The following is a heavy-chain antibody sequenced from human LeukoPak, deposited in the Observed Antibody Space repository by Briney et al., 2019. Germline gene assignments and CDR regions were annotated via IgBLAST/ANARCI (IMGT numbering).Heavy chain of an antibody. CDR3: ARHYHGAFDI. J-gene: IGHJ3*02. CDR2: IYSSGGT. V-gene: IGHV4-30-4*01. D-gene: IGHD3-10*01. CDR1: GGSISRTDYH. Sequence: SETLSLTCGVSGGSISRTDYHWTWIRQTPGKGLEWIGYIYSSGGTYYNPSLKSRITISVDTSKNQFSLTLSSVTAADTAVYYCARHYHGAFDIWGQGTMVTVSS.